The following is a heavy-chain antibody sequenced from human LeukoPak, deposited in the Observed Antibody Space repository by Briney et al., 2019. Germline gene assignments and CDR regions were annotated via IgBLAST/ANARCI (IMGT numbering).Heavy chain of an antibody. Sequence: GESLRLSCASPGSTLSDHYVNWIRQTPGKGLEWVSQISNTGYSKYYAGSVKGRFTISRDNVKASVSLQMNSLRVADSRMYYCAREEYGGNNFDYWGEGILVTVSS. CDR2: ISNTGYSK. J-gene: IGHJ4*02. V-gene: IGHV3-11*01. CDR1: GSTLSDHY. CDR3: AREEYGGNNFDY. D-gene: IGHD4-23*01.